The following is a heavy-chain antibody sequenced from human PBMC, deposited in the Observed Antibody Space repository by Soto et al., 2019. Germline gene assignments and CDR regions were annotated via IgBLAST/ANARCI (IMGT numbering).Heavy chain of an antibody. D-gene: IGHD3-10*01. Sequence: SETLSLTCTVSGGSISSYYWGWIRQPPGKGLEWIGSIYYSGSTYYNPSLKSRVTISVDTSKNQLSLKLSSVTAADTAVYYCAKGGSGSYSNAFDIWGQGTMVTVSS. CDR3: AKGGSGSYSNAFDI. J-gene: IGHJ3*02. CDR2: IYYSGST. CDR1: GGSISSYY. V-gene: IGHV4-39*01.